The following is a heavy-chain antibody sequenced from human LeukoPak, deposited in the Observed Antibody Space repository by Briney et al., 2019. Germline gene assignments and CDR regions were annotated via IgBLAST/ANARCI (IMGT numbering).Heavy chain of an antibody. CDR2: INPNSGGT. CDR1: RPTFTGYY. Sequence: ASVEASCKASRPTFTGYYMHWVRQAPGHGLEWRGWINPNSGGTNYAQKFQGRVTMTRETSISTAYMELSRLRSDDTAVYYCARELAAAGDYGDYWGEGTLVTVSS. J-gene: IGHJ4*02. D-gene: IGHD6-13*01. CDR3: ARELAAAGDYGDY. V-gene: IGHV1-2*02.